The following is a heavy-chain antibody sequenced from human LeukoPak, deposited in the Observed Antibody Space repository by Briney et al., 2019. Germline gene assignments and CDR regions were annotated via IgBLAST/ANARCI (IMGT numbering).Heavy chain of an antibody. V-gene: IGHV3-74*01. CDR3: VRDFIGGFDS. CDR1: GFTFSSYW. CDR2: ISNDGRIT. D-gene: IGHD2-15*01. Sequence: GGSLRLSCAASGFTFSSYWMHWVRQAPGKGPVWVSRISNDGRITSYADSVKGRFTVSRDNAKNTLYVQRNSLRAEDTAMYYCVRDFIGGFDSWGQGTLVTVSS. J-gene: IGHJ4*02.